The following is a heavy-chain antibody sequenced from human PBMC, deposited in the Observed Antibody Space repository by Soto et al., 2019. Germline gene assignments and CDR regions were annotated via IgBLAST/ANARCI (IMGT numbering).Heavy chain of an antibody. Sequence: QVQLVQSGAEVKKPWSSVKVSCKASGGTFGSYAISWVRQAPGQGPEWMGGIIPITGTANSAQKFQGRATITANESTSTASMQLSSLRSEDTAVYYCARSQGSSTSLEIYYYYYYGMDVWGQGTTVTVSS. CDR1: GGTFGSYA. CDR2: IIPITGTA. D-gene: IGHD2-2*01. V-gene: IGHV1-69*01. CDR3: ARSQGSSTSLEIYYYYYYGMDV. J-gene: IGHJ6*02.